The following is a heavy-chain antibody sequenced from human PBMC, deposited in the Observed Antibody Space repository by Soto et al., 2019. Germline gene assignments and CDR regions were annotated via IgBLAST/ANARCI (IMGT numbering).Heavy chain of an antibody. CDR1: NGSFSGYY. J-gene: IGHJ4*02. D-gene: IGHD5-12*01. CDR2: SSHSGST. Sequence: SETLSLTCAVYNGSFSGYYWSWIRQPPGKGLEWIGESSHSGSTNYNSSLESRVTISLDTSKNQFSLKLTSVTAADTAIYYCARRIVSTETFDYWGQGTLVTVSS. CDR3: ARRIVSTETFDY. V-gene: IGHV4-34*01.